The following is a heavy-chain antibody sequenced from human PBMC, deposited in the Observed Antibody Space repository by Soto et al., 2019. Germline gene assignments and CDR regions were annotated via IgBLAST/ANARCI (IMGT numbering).Heavy chain of an antibody. D-gene: IGHD3-22*01. CDR3: ASPYYYDSSGYYYVDAFDI. CDR1: GYTFTSYS. Sequence: ASVNVSCKSSGYTFTSYSIHWVRQAPGQRLEWMGWINAGNGNTKYSQKFQGRVTITRDTSASTAYMELSSLRSEDTAVYYCASPYYYDSSGYYYVDAFDIWGQGTMVTVSS. J-gene: IGHJ3*02. V-gene: IGHV1-3*01. CDR2: INAGNGNT.